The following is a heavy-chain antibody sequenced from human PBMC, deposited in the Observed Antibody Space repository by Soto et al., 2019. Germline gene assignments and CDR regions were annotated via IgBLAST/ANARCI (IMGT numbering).Heavy chain of an antibody. J-gene: IGHJ6*02. CDR1: GGSISSGDYY. CDR2: IYYSGST. CDR3: ARGPSSDDYYYGMDV. D-gene: IGHD3-22*01. Sequence: SETLSLTCTVSGGSISSGDYYWSWIRQPPGKGLEWIGYIYYSGSTYYNPSLKSRVTISVDTSKNQFSLKLSSVTAADTAVYYCARGPSSDDYYYGMDVWGQGTTVTVSS. V-gene: IGHV4-30-4*01.